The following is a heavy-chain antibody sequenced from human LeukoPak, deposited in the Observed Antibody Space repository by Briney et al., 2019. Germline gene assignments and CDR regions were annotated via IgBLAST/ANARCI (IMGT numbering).Heavy chain of an antibody. D-gene: IGHD2-21*02. CDR2: FIPIFGTT. CDR1: GGTFSRYA. V-gene: IGHV1-69*13. Sequence: EASVKVSCKASGGTFSRYAISWVRQAPGQGLEWMGGFIPIFGTTNYAQKFQGRVTITADESTSTVYMEMSSLTSEDTAVYYCARAGGVCGDDCYWPFKYWGQGTLVTVSS. J-gene: IGHJ4*02. CDR3: ARAGGVCGDDCYWPFKY.